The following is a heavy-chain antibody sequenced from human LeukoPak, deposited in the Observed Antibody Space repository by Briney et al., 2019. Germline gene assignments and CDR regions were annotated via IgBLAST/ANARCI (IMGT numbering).Heavy chain of an antibody. D-gene: IGHD5-12*01. CDR1: GGTFSSYA. J-gene: IGHJ6*02. Sequence: SVKVSCKASGGTFSSYAISWVRQAPGQGLEWMGGIIPIFGTANYAQKFQGRVTITTDESTSTAYMELSSLRSEDTAVYYCARELSGYGSPRHYYYYGMDVWGQGTTVTVSS. CDR2: IIPIFGTA. V-gene: IGHV1-69*05. CDR3: ARELSGYGSPRHYYYYGMDV.